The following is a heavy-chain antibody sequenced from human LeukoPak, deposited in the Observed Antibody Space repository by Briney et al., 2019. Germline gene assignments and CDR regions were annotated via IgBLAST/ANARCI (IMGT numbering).Heavy chain of an antibody. J-gene: IGHJ4*02. CDR1: GFTFRSYG. V-gene: IGHV3-23*01. D-gene: IGHD3-10*01. Sequence: GGTLRLSCAASGFTFRSYGMSWVRQAPGKGLEWVSAIRGSGGSTYYADSVKGRFTISRDNAKNSLYLQMNSLRAEDTAIYYCARERFHGSGAPRYDYWGQGILVTVSS. CDR3: ARERFHGSGAPRYDY. CDR2: IRGSGGST.